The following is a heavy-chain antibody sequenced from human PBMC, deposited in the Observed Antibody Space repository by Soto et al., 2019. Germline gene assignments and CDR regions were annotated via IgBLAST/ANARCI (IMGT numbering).Heavy chain of an antibody. CDR2: IYYSGTT. Sequence: SETLSVTGSVSGGAITSYYWSWIRQTPGKGLEWIGYIYYSGTTNYNPSLKSRVTISVDTSKNQFSLKLSSVTAGDTAVYYCASWWAIKGYFTYWGQGSLVTVSS. CDR1: GGAITSYY. CDR3: ASWWAIKGYFTY. V-gene: IGHV4-59*08. J-gene: IGHJ4*02. D-gene: IGHD2-15*01.